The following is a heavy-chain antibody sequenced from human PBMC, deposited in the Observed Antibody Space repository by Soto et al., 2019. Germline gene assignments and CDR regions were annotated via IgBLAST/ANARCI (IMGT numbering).Heavy chain of an antibody. CDR3: ATRSPAFDY. CDR2: ITTDKGKT. Sequence: QVQLVQSGPEVKKPGASVKVSCKTSGYTFTSYGISWVRQAPGQGLEWMGWITTDKGKTTYAQKFHGRVTMPTDTSTSKAYMEMRSLRSDDTAVYYCATRSPAFDYWGQGTLVTVSS. V-gene: IGHV1-18*01. J-gene: IGHJ4*02. CDR1: GYTFTSYG.